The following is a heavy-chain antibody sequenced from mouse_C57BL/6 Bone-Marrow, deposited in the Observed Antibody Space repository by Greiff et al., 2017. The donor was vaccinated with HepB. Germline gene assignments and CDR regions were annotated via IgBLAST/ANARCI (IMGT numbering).Heavy chain of an antibody. CDR1: GYTFTSYG. CDR3: ARDYYGSLYAMDY. J-gene: IGHJ4*01. D-gene: IGHD1-1*01. CDR2: IYPRSGNT. V-gene: IGHV1-81*01. Sequence: QVHVKQSGAELARPGASVKLSCKASGYTFTSYGISWVKQRTGQGLEWIGEIYPRSGNTYYNEKFKGKATLTADKSSSTAYMELRSLTSEDSAVYFCARDYYGSLYAMDYWGQGTSVTVSS.